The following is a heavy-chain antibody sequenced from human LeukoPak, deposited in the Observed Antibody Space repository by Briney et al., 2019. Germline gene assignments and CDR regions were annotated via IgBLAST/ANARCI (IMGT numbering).Heavy chain of an antibody. CDR2: IKSKTDGGTT. J-gene: IGHJ4*02. CDR3: TTATSNFDY. Sequence: GGSLRPSCAASGFTFSNTWMTWVRQAPGKGLEWVGLIKSKTDGGTTDYATPVKGRFTILRDDSRNTLYLQMNSLKTEDTAVYYCTTATSNFDYWGQGTLVTVSS. CDR1: GFTFSNTW. V-gene: IGHV3-15*01.